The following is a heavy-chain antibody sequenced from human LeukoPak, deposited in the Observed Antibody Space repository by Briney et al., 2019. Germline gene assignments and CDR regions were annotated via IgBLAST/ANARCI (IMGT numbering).Heavy chain of an antibody. V-gene: IGHV3-23*01. D-gene: IGHD3-22*01. J-gene: IGHJ4*02. CDR2: ISGSGGST. CDR1: GFTFSSYG. CDR3: ARDRSYYDSSGYYYQPGDY. Sequence: GGSLSLSRAASGFTFSSYGMSWVRQAPGKGLEWVSVISGSGGSTYYADAMKGRFTISRDNSKNTLYLQMNSLRAEDTAVYYCARDRSYYDSSGYYYQPGDYWGQGTLVTVSS.